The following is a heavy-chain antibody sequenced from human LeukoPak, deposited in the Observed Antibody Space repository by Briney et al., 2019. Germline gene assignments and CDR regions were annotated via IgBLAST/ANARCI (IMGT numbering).Heavy chain of an antibody. CDR3: AKEVDSGYARGFYYFDY. V-gene: IGHV3-30*02. CDR1: GFTFSSYG. CDR2: IRYDGSNK. D-gene: IGHD5-12*01. Sequence: TGGSLRLSCAASGFTFSSYGMHWVRQAPGKGLEWVAFIRYDGSNKYYADSVKGRFTISRDNSKNTLYLQMNSLRAEDTAVYYCAKEVDSGYARGFYYFDYWGQGTLVTVSS. J-gene: IGHJ4*02.